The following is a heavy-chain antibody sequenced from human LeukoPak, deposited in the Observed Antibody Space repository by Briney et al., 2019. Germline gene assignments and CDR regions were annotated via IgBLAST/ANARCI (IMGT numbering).Heavy chain of an antibody. CDR1: GFTFSYAW. Sequence: GGSLRLSCAASGFTFSYAWMSWVRQAPGKGLEWVGRIKSKTDGGTTDYAAPVKGRFTISRDDSKNTLYLQMNSLKTEDTAVYYCTTDVTYCTNGVCYYYYYGMDVWAQGTTVTVSS. CDR2: IKSKTDGGTT. D-gene: IGHD2-8*01. J-gene: IGHJ6*02. V-gene: IGHV3-15*01. CDR3: TTDVTYCTNGVCYYYYYGMDV.